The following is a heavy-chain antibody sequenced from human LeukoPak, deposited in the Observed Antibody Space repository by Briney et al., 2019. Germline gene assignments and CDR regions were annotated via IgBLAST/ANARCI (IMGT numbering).Heavy chain of an antibody. CDR3: ARREQQLVFGWFDP. D-gene: IGHD6-13*01. Sequence: PSETLSLTCTVSGGSISSYYWSWIRQPPGKGLEWIGYIYYSGSTNYSPSLKSRVTISVDTSKNQFSLKLSSVTAADTAVYYCARREQQLVFGWFDPWGQGTLVTVSS. J-gene: IGHJ5*02. CDR2: IYYSGST. V-gene: IGHV4-59*08. CDR1: GGSISSYY.